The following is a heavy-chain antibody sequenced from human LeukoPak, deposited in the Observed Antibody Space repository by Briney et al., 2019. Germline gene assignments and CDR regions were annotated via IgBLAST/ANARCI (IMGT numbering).Heavy chain of an antibody. CDR1: GRSISSYY. CDR2: IYYSGST. CDR3: ARALSSVGYCSSTSCYAAGRYYYGMDV. D-gene: IGHD2-2*01. V-gene: IGHV4-59*01. J-gene: IGHJ6*02. Sequence: SETLSLTCTVSGRSISSYYWSWIRQPPGKGLEWIGYIYYSGSTNYNPSLKSRVTISVDTSKNQFSLKLSSVTAADTAVYYCARALSSVGYCSSTSCYAAGRYYYGMDVWGQGTTVTVSS.